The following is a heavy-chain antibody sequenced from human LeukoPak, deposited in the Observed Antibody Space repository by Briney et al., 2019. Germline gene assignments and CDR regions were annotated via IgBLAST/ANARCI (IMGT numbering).Heavy chain of an antibody. CDR2: ITGSGGST. J-gene: IGHJ4*02. CDR1: GFTFSNYG. Sequence: GGSPRLSCAASGFTFSNYGLSWVRQAPGKGLEWVSGITGSGGSTYYADSVKGRFTISRDNSKNTLYLQMNSLRAEDTAIYYCAKDRAWGAFDYWGQGTLVTVSS. CDR3: AKDRAWGAFDY. V-gene: IGHV3-23*01. D-gene: IGHD1-26*01.